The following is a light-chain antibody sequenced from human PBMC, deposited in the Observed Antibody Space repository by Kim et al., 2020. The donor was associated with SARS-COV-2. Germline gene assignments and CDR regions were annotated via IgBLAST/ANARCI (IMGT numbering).Light chain of an antibody. Sequence: GKTVTSSCTGSSGSIASNYVQWYQQRPGSAPTTVIYEDNQRPSGVPDRFFGSIDSSSNSASLTISGLKTEDEADYYCQSYDSSNWVFGGGTQLTVL. CDR1: SGSIASNY. V-gene: IGLV6-57*02. J-gene: IGLJ3*02. CDR3: QSYDSSNWV. CDR2: EDN.